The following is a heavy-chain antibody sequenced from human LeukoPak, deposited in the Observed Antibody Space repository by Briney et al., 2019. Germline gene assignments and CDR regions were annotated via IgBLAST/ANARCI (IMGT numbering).Heavy chain of an antibody. V-gene: IGHV1-2*02. Sequence: ASVKVSCXASGYTFTGYYMHWVRQAHGQGLEWVGWINPNSGGTNYAQKFQGRVTMTRDTSISTAYMELSRLRSDDTAVYYCARELGYCSGGSCLYFDYWGQGTLVTVSS. CDR1: GYTFTGYY. J-gene: IGHJ4*02. D-gene: IGHD2-15*01. CDR3: ARELGYCSGGSCLYFDY. CDR2: INPNSGGT.